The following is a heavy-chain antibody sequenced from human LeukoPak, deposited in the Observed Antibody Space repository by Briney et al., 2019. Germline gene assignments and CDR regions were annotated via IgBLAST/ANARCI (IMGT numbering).Heavy chain of an antibody. V-gene: IGHV4-31*02. D-gene: IGHD3-22*01. Sequence: SQTLELTCSVSGGSISSGGYWWTWIRQHPVKGLEWIGYIYYSGSTSYNPSLKSRVTISVDTSKNQFSLKLNSVTAADTAVYYCARDRHDSSGIHTLDYWGQGTLVTVSS. CDR2: IYYSGST. CDR3: ARDRHDSSGIHTLDY. CDR1: GGSISSGGYW. J-gene: IGHJ4*02.